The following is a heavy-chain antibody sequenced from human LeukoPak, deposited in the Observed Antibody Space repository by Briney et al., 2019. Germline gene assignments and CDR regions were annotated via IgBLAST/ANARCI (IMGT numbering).Heavy chain of an antibody. CDR2: IYYSGST. CDR1: GGSISSSSYY. V-gene: IGHV4-39*07. CDR3: ARRTYDLWSGDYTGAFDI. J-gene: IGHJ3*02. Sequence: SETLSLTCTVSGGSISSSSYYWGWIRQPPGKGLEWIGSIYYSGSTYYNPSLKSRVTISVDTSKNQFSLKLSSVTAADTAVYYCARRTYDLWSGDYTGAFDIWGQGTMVTVSS. D-gene: IGHD3-3*01.